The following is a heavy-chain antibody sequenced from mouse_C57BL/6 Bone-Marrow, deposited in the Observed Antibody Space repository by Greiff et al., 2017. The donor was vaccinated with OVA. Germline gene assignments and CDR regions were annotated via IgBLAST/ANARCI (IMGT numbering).Heavy chain of an antibody. V-gene: IGHV1-69*01. CDR2: IDPSDSYT. J-gene: IGHJ4*01. CDR3: ATLYHAMDD. CDR1: GYTFTSYW. Sequence: VQLQQPGAELVMPGASVKLSCKASGYTFTSYWMHWVKQRPGQGLEWIGEIDPSDSYTNYNQKFKGKSTLPVDKSSSTAYMQLSSLTSEDSSVDYCATLYHAMDDWGQGTSVTVSS.